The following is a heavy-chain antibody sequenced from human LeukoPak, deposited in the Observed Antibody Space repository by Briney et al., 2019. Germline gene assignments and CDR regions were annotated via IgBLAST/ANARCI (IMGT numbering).Heavy chain of an antibody. D-gene: IGHD6-13*01. Sequence: GGSLRLSCAASGFTFSSYAMSWVRQAPGKGLEWVSGISWNSGSIGYADSVKGRFTISRDNAKNSLYLQMNSLRAEDTALYYCAKAVSSSERRTYFDYWGQGTLVTVSS. CDR2: ISWNSGSI. J-gene: IGHJ4*02. V-gene: IGHV3-9*01. CDR1: GFTFSSYA. CDR3: AKAVSSSERRTYFDY.